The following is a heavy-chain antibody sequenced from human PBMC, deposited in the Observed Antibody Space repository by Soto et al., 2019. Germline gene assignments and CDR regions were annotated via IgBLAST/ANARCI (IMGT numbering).Heavy chain of an antibody. CDR2: IWYDGSNK. Sequence: QVQLVESGGGVVQPGRSLRLSCAASGFTFSSYGMHWVSRAPGKGLEWVAVIWYDGSNKYYADSVKGRFTISRDNSKKTLYLQMNSLRAEDTAVYYCAREGWGVEDGYINDYWGQGTLVTVSS. CDR3: AREGWGVEDGYINDY. D-gene: IGHD5-12*01. V-gene: IGHV3-33*01. J-gene: IGHJ4*02. CDR1: GFTFSSYG.